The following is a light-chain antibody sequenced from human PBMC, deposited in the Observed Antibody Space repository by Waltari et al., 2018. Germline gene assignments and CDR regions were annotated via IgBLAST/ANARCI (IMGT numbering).Light chain of an antibody. Sequence: QSALTQPPSASGSPGQSVTISCTGPSSDVGGHHRPSWYQQYPGTAPKLIIYEVDKRPSGVPDRFSGSRSGNTASLTVSGLQADDESVYYCSSYRGDYNWVFGGGTKLTVL. CDR2: EVD. V-gene: IGLV2-8*01. J-gene: IGLJ2*01. CDR3: SSYRGDYNWV. CDR1: SSDVGGHHR.